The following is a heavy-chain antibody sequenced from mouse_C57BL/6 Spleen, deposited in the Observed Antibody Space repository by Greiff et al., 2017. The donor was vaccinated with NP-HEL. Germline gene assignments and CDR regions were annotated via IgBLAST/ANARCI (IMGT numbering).Heavy chain of an antibody. V-gene: IGHV1-82*01. J-gene: IGHJ2*01. CDR1: GYAFSSSW. Sequence: QVQLQQSGPELVKPGASVKISCKASGYAFSSSWMNWVKQRPGKGLEWIGRIYPGDGDTNYNGKFKGKATLTADKSSRTSYMQLSSLTSEDSAVYFCAETRNWDYWGQGTTLTVSS. D-gene: IGHD4-1*01. CDR3: AETRNWDY. CDR2: IYPGDGDT.